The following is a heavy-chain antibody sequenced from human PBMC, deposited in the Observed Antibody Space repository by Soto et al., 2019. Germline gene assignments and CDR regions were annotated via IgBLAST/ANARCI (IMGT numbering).Heavy chain of an antibody. J-gene: IGHJ4*02. CDR1: GFTFDDYA. V-gene: IGHV3-9*01. Sequence: PGGSLRLSCAASGFTFDDYAMYWVRQGPGKGLEWVSGISWDSGRIDYADSVKGRFTISRDNAKSSLFLQMNSLRPDDTALYYCAKDMKWGGMTTIHYFDSWGQGTLVTVSS. CDR2: ISWDSGRI. CDR3: AKDMKWGGMTTIHYFDS. D-gene: IGHD4-17*01.